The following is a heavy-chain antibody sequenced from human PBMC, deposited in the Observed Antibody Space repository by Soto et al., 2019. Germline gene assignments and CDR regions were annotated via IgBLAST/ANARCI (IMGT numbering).Heavy chain of an antibody. J-gene: IGHJ3*02. CDR2: ISGSGGST. V-gene: IGHV3-23*01. CDR1: GFTFSSYA. D-gene: IGHD1-26*01. CDR3: AKDIGGSHDAFDI. Sequence: EVQLLESGGGLVQPGGSLRLSCAASGFTFSSYAMSWVRQAPGKGLEWVSAISGSGGSTYYADSVKGRFTISRDNSKNTLYLQMNSLRAEDTAVCYCAKDIGGSHDAFDIWGQGTMVTVSS.